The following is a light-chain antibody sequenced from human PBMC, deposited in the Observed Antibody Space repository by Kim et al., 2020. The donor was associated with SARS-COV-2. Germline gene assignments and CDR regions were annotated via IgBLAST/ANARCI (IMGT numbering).Light chain of an antibody. V-gene: IGLV1-51*01. CDR2: DNN. Sequence: KVAISVPGSSANIGNNYVSWYQKLPGTAPKLLIYDNNKRPSGIPDRFSGSKSGTSATLGITGLQTGDEADYYCGTWDSSLSAVVFGGGTQLTVL. CDR3: GTWDSSLSAVV. CDR1: SANIGNNY. J-gene: IGLJ2*01.